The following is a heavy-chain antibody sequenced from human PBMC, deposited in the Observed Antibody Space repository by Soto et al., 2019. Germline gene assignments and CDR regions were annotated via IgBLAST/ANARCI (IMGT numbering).Heavy chain of an antibody. CDR2: SINKGTT. V-gene: IGHV3-15*01. CDR3: TTDEEDNGNDGDFDY. CDR1: GLPFNKAW. J-gene: IGHJ4*02. D-gene: IGHD1-1*01. Sequence: EVHLVESGGGLVKPGGSLRLSCAASGLPFNKAWMSWVRQAPGKGLEWVGRSINKGTTDYAAPVKDRFTISRDDSQNMVYLQMDSLKTEDTAVYYCTTDEEDNGNDGDFDYWGQGTLVTVSS.